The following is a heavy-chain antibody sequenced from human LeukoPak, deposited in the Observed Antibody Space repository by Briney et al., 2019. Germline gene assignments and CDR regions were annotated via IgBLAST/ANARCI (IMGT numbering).Heavy chain of an antibody. V-gene: IGHV3-23*01. J-gene: IGHJ5*02. D-gene: IGHD5-12*01. CDR1: GFTFGSYT. CDR3: AKDLVAGATA. CDR2: ISGSGGST. Sequence: GGSLRLSCAASGFTFGSYTMSWVRQAPGKGLEWVSAISGSGGSTYYADSVKGRFTISRDNSKNNLYLQMNSLRAEDTAVYYCAKDLVAGATAWGQGTLITVSS.